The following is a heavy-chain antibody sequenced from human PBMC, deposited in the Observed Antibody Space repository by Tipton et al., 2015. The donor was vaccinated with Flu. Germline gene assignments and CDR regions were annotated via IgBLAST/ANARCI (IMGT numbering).Heavy chain of an antibody. CDR3: ARSSDCSNTYCYKYFDY. D-gene: IGHD2-2*02. CDR1: GFTFSSSL. CDR2: ISYDGSDE. Sequence: RSLRLSCVASGFTFSSSLMHWVRQAPGKGLEWVAMISYDGSDEVYTDSVKGRFTISRDNSKNTLYLQVDSLRAEDTAVYYCARSSDCSNTYCYKYFDYWGQGTLVTVSS. V-gene: IGHV3-30-3*01. J-gene: IGHJ4*02.